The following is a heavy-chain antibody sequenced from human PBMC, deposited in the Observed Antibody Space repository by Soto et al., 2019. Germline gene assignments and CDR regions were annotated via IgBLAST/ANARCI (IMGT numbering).Heavy chain of an antibody. CDR3: ATDFSSGSYSRNDH. CDR2: IWYDGSNK. J-gene: IGHJ4*02. D-gene: IGHD1-26*01. CDR1: GFTFSSSG. Sequence: QVQLVESGGGVVQPGRSLRLSCAASGFTFSSSGMHWVRQAPGKGLEWVAVIWYDGSNKFYADSMKGRFTISRDNSKNTLYLQMNSLRAEDTAVYYCATDFSSGSYSRNDHWGQGTLVTVSS. V-gene: IGHV3-33*01.